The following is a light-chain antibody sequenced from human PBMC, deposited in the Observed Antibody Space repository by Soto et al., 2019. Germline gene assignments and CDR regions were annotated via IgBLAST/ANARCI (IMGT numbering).Light chain of an antibody. CDR1: QSISSY. CDR3: QQSYSRWT. Sequence: DIHMTQSPSSLSASVVDIVTITFRASQSISSYLNWYQQKPGKAPKLLIYAASSLQSGVPSRFSGSGSGTDFTLTISSLQTEDFATYHCQQSYSRWTFGQGTKVDIK. V-gene: IGKV1-39*01. CDR2: AAS. J-gene: IGKJ1*01.